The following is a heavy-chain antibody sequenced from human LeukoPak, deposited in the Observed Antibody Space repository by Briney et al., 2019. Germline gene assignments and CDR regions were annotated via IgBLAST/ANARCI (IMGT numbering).Heavy chain of an antibody. CDR1: GFTFSSYE. D-gene: IGHD2-2*01. CDR3: AMGGYCSSTSCYHYYYYMDV. Sequence: PGGSLRLSCAASGFTFSSYEMNWVRQAPGKGLEWVSYISSSGSTIYYADSVKGRFTISRDNAKNSLYLQMNSLRAEDTAVYYCAMGGYCSSTSCYHYYYYMDVWGKGTTVTISS. J-gene: IGHJ6*03. V-gene: IGHV3-48*03. CDR2: ISSSGSTI.